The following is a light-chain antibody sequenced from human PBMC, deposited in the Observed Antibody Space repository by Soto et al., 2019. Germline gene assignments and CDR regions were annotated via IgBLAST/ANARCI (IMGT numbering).Light chain of an antibody. CDR2: DAS. J-gene: IGKJ1*01. V-gene: IGKV1-5*01. CDR1: QTISSW. Sequence: SQMTESSSSLSASVGDSDTISCXASQTISSWLAWYQQKPGKAPKLLIYDASSLESGVPSRLSGSGSGTEFTLTISSLQPDDFATYYCQQYNSYPWTFGQGTKVDIK. CDR3: QQYNSYPWT.